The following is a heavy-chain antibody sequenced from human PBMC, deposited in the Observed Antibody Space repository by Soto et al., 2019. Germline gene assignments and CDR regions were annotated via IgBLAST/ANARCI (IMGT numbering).Heavy chain of an antibody. Sequence: QVQLVQSGAEVKKPGASVKVSCKASGYTFTSYDINWVRQAPGQGLEWMGWMNPNSGNTGYAQKFQGRVTMTRNTSISTAYMELSSLRSEDTAVYYCARGGLDYGDYYYYYYGMDVWGQGTTVTVSS. D-gene: IGHD4-17*01. CDR1: GYTFTSYD. CDR3: ARGGLDYGDYYYYYYGMDV. V-gene: IGHV1-8*01. CDR2: MNPNSGNT. J-gene: IGHJ6*02.